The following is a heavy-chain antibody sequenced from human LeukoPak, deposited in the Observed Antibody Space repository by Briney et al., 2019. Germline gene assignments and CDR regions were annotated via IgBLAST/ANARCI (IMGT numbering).Heavy chain of an antibody. D-gene: IGHD3-22*01. CDR3: ARPDSRGYYFFDY. V-gene: IGHV5-51*01. Sequence: GESLQISCKGSGYSFSSYWIGWVRQMPGKGLEWMGIIYPGDSDTRYSPSFQGQVTISADKSISTAYLQWSGLKASDTGMYYCARPDSRGYYFFDYWGQGTLVTVSS. CDR2: IYPGDSDT. CDR1: GYSFSSYW. J-gene: IGHJ4*02.